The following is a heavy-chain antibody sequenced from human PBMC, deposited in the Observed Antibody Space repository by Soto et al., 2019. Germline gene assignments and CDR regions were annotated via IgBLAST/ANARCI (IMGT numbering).Heavy chain of an antibody. CDR3: ARGRFDFIWGTPAPYLDY. V-gene: IGHV4-59*01. CDR2: IYNSATT. CDR1: GDSISTYY. D-gene: IGHD3-16*01. J-gene: IGHJ4*02. Sequence: SETLSLTCTVSGDSISTYYWTWIRQPPGKGLEWIGYIYNSATTKYNPSLKSRVTISVDTSKNQFSLKLSSVTTADTAVYYCARGRFDFIWGTPAPYLDYWGQGALVTVSS.